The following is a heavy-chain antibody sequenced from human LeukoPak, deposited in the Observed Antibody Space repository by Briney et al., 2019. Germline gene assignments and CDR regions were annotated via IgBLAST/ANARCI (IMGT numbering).Heavy chain of an antibody. CDR1: GYTFTSYY. CDR3: ARAIPIVVVPAAPFEY. CDR2: INPSGVST. J-gene: IGHJ4*02. V-gene: IGHV1-46*01. D-gene: IGHD2-2*01. Sequence: ASVKVSCKASGYTFTSYYMHWVRQAPGQRLEWMGVINPSGVSTSYAQKFQGRVTMTRDTSTSTVYMELSSLRSEDTAVYYCARAIPIVVVPAAPFEYWGQGTLVTVSS.